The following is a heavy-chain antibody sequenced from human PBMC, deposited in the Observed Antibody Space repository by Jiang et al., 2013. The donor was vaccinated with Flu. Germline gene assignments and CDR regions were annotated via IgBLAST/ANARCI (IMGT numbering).Heavy chain of an antibody. Sequence: QSGAEVKKPGASVKVSCKASGYTFTSYGISWVRQAPGQGLEWMGWISAYNGNTNYAQKLQGRVTMTTDTSTSIAYMELRSLRSDDTAVYYCARGLELRYFDWSNPSGSFSIDYWGQGTLVTVSS. CDR1: GYTFTSYG. CDR3: ARGLELRYFDWSNPSGSFSIDY. CDR2: ISAYNGNT. V-gene: IGHV1-18*01. J-gene: IGHJ4*02. D-gene: IGHD3-9*01.